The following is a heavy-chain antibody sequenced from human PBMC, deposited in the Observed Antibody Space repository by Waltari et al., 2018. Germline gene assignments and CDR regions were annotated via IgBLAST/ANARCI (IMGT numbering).Heavy chain of an antibody. CDR1: GFSLSPSGVG. D-gene: IGHD3-22*01. CDR3: AHTLSVYYYTDLDY. Sequence: QITLKESGPTLVKPTQTLTLTCTFSGFSLSPSGVGVGWIRQPPGKALELLALSYWKEDKSYSQSLKSTLTITKDTSKHQVVLTMTNMDPVDTATYYCAHTLSVYYYTDLDYWGQGTLVTVSS. J-gene: IGHJ4*02. CDR2: SYWKEDK. V-gene: IGHV2-5*01.